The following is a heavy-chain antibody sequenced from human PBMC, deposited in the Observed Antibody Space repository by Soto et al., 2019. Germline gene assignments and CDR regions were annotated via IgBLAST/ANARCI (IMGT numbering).Heavy chain of an antibody. CDR3: ARGRVNGYYYYYGMDV. CDR2: IIPIFGTA. D-gene: IGHD2-8*01. CDR1: GGTFSSYA. J-gene: IGHJ6*02. V-gene: IGHV1-69*12. Sequence: QVQLVQSGAEVKKPGSSVKVSCKASGGTFSSYAISWVRQAPGQGLEWMGGIIPIFGTANYAQKFRGRVTITAEESTSTAYLELSSLRSEDTAVYYCARGRVNGYYYYYGMDVWGQGTTVTVSS.